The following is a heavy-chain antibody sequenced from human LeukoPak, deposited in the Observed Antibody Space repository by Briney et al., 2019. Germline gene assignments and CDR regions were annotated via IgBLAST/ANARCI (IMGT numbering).Heavy chain of an antibody. Sequence: SETLSPTCTVSGGSISSHYWSWIRQPPGKGLEWIGYIYYSGSTNYNPSLKSRVTISVDTSKNQFSLKLSSVTAADTAVYYCARWGIAARLNYFDYWGQGTLVTVSS. CDR3: ARWGIAARLNYFDY. D-gene: IGHD6-6*01. CDR1: GGSISSHY. J-gene: IGHJ4*02. CDR2: IYYSGST. V-gene: IGHV4-59*11.